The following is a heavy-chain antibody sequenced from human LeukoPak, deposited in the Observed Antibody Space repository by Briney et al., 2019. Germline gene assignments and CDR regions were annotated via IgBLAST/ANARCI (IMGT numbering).Heavy chain of an antibody. D-gene: IGHD3-22*01. Sequence: SVKVSCKASGGTFSSYAISWVRRAPGQGLEWMGGIIPIFGTANYAQKFQGRVTITTDESTSTAYMELSSLRSEDTAVYYCARDWIYDSSGYYYGGLDYWGQGTLVTVSS. CDR1: GGTFSSYA. CDR3: ARDWIYDSSGYYYGGLDY. CDR2: IIPIFGTA. J-gene: IGHJ4*02. V-gene: IGHV1-69*05.